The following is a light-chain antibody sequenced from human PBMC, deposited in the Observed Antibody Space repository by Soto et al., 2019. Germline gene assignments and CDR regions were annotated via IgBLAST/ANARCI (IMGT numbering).Light chain of an antibody. CDR2: DAS. CDR3: QQRSNWPWT. J-gene: IGKJ1*01. Sequence: ETVLTQSPGTLSLSPGERATLSCRASQSVSSFLAWYQQKPGQAPRLLIYDASNRATGIPARFSGSGSGTDFTLTISSLEPEDFAVYYCQQRSNWPWTFDQGTKVEIK. CDR1: QSVSSF. V-gene: IGKV3-11*01.